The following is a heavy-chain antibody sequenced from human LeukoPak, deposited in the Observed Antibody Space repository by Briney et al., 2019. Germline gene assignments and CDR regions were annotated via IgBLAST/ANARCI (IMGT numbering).Heavy chain of an antibody. J-gene: IGHJ4*02. CDR2: ISYDGSNK. Sequence: PGRSLRLSCAASGFTFSSYAMHWVRQAPGKGLEWVAVISYDGSNKYYADSVKGRFTISRDNSKNTLYLQMNSLRAEDTAVYYCASSHGSGWRIVNFDYWGQGTLVTVSS. D-gene: IGHD6-19*01. CDR3: ASSHGSGWRIVNFDY. V-gene: IGHV3-30*04. CDR1: GFTFSSYA.